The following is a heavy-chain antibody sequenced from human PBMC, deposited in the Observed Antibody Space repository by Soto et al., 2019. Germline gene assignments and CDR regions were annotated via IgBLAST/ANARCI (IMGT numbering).Heavy chain of an antibody. CDR2: INPVDSGT. CDR1: GYSFTNYW. CDR3: ARYCSGGSCYPNNWFDP. V-gene: IGHV5-51*01. D-gene: IGHD2-15*01. Sequence: PGESLKISCEGSGYSFTNYWIAWVRQMTGKGLEWIGIINPVDSGTRYSPSFQGQVTMSVDKAISTAYLQWNSLKASDTAIYYCARYCSGGSCYPNNWFDPWGQGTLVTVSS. J-gene: IGHJ5*02.